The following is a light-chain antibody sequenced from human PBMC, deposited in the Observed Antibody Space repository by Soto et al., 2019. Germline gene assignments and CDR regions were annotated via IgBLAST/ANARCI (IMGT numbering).Light chain of an antibody. J-gene: IGKJ4*01. CDR3: QQRGNWPS. V-gene: IGKV3D-15*01. CDR2: DIS. CDR1: QSVSSN. Sequence: ETVMTQSPATLSVSPGERATLSCRASQSVSSNLAWYQQKPGQPPRLLIYDISTRATGIPTRFSGSGSGTEFTLTISSLQSEDFAVYYCQQRGNWPSFGGGTKVEIK.